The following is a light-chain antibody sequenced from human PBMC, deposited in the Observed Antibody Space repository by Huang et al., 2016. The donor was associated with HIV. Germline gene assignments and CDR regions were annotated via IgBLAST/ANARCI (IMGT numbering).Light chain of an antibody. CDR3: QQYNNWPPIT. J-gene: IGKJ5*01. CDR2: GAS. CDR1: QSVRSN. V-gene: IGKV3-15*01. Sequence: ATLSVSPGERATLSCRASQSVRSNVAWYQQKPGQAPRLLIYGASTRATGIPARFRGSGSETEFTLTISSLQSEDFVVYYCQQYNNWPPITFGQGTRLEI.